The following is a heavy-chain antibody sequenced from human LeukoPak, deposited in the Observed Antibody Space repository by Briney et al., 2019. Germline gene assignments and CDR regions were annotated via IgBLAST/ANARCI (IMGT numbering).Heavy chain of an antibody. CDR2: ISSSSTYI. D-gene: IGHD3-9*01. CDR3: ARSGILTGFDY. J-gene: IGHJ4*02. Sequence: GGSLRLSCAASGLTFSSYTMNWVRQAPGKGLEWVSSISSSSTYIYYADSLKGRFTISRDNAKDSLSLQLNSLRAEDTAVYYCARSGILTGFDYWGQGTLLTVSS. CDR1: GLTFSSYT. V-gene: IGHV3-21*01.